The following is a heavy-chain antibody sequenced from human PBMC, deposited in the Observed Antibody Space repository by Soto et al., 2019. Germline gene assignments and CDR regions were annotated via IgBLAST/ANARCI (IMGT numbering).Heavy chain of an antibody. J-gene: IGHJ4*02. Sequence: GESLKISCKGSGYSFTNYWIGWVRQMPVKGLEWMGVMYPGDSDIRYSPSFQGQVTISADRSTTTAYLQWSSLEASDTAMYYCARQGKIASRSNYFDYWGQGTLVTVSS. V-gene: IGHV5-51*01. CDR2: MYPGDSDI. D-gene: IGHD6-6*01. CDR1: GYSFTNYW. CDR3: ARQGKIASRSNYFDY.